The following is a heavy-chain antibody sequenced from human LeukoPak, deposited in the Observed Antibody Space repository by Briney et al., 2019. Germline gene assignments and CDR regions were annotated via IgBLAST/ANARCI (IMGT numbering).Heavy chain of an antibody. V-gene: IGHV1-2*02. CDR1: GYTVTGYY. Sequence: ASVKVSCKASGYTVTGYYMHWVRQATGQGLEWMGWINPNSGGTNYAQKFQGRVTMTRDTSISTAYMELSRLRSDDTAVYYCARDGSGSYFPFDYWGQGTLVTVSS. D-gene: IGHD1-26*01. CDR3: ARDGSGSYFPFDY. J-gene: IGHJ4*02. CDR2: INPNSGGT.